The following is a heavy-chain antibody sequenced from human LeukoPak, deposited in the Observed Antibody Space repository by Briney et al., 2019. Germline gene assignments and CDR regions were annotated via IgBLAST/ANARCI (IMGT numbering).Heavy chain of an antibody. Sequence: GGSLRLSCAASGFTFSHYEMNWVRQAPGKGLEWVSVIYSGGSTYYADSVKGRFTISRDNSKNTLYLQMNSLRAEDTAVYYCAREGGAGGTIDYWGQGTLVTVSS. J-gene: IGHJ4*02. CDR1: GFTFSHYE. CDR2: IYSGGST. CDR3: AREGGAGGTIDY. V-gene: IGHV3-53*01. D-gene: IGHD2-8*01.